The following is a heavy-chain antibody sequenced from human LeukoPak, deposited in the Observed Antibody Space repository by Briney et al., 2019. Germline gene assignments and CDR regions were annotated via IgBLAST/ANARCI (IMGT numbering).Heavy chain of an antibody. J-gene: IGHJ3*02. CDR2: INSDGSST. D-gene: IGHD3-22*01. CDR3: ARVHYDSSGYYFGDAFDI. V-gene: IGHV3-74*01. CDR1: GFTFSNYW. Sequence: PGGSLRLSCAASGFTFSNYWMHWVRHAPGKGLVWVSRINSDGSSTNYADSVKGRFTISRDNAKNTLYVQMNSLRAEDTAVYYCARVHYDSSGYYFGDAFDIWGQGTMVTVSS.